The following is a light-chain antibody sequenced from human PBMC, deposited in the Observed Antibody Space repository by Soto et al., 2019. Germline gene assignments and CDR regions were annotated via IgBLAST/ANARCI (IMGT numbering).Light chain of an antibody. CDR2: GAS. Sequence: EIVLTQSPGTLSLSPGERATLSCRASQSVSSSYLAWYQQKPGQAPRPLIYGASSRSIGIQDRFSGSESGTDFTLTISRLEPEDFAVYYCHHYGSSPWTFGQVTKVYIK. J-gene: IGKJ1*01. V-gene: IGKV3-20*01. CDR1: QSVSSSY. CDR3: HHYGSSPWT.